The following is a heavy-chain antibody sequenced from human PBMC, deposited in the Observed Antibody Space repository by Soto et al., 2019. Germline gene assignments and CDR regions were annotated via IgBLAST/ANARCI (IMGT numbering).Heavy chain of an antibody. V-gene: IGHV2-5*02. Sequence: NPTQTLTLACTFSGFPLSTSGVNVGWFRQPPGKALEWLALIYWDDEKRYSPSLQNSLTVTKDTSRNQVVLTITNMDPVHTATYYCSHRRLYFGRTTSPKQKKDFHEWGQGPL. D-gene: IGHD3-9*01. CDR1: GFPLSTSGVN. CDR3: SHRRLYFGRTTSPKQKKDFHE. J-gene: IGHJ4*02. CDR2: IYWDDEK.